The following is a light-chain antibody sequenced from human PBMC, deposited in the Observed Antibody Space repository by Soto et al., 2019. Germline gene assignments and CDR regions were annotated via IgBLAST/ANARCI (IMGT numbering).Light chain of an antibody. V-gene: IGLV2-14*01. J-gene: IGLJ2*01. CDR1: SSDVGGYNY. Sequence: QSVLTQPASVSGSPGQSITISCTGTSSDVGGYNYVSWYQQHPGKAPKLMIYDVSNRPSGVSNRFSGSKSGNTASLTISGLQPEDEADYSCSSYTSSSTLVVFGGGTKLTVL. CDR3: SSYTSSSTLVV. CDR2: DVS.